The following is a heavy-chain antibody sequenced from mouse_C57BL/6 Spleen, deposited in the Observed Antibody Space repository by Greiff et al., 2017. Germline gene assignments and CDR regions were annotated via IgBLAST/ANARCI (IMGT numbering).Heavy chain of an antibody. Sequence: VQLQQSGPELVKPGASVKMSCKASGYTFTDYYMHWVKQKPGKGLEWIGEIYPGSGNTYYNEKFKGKATLTADTSSSTAYMQLSSLTSEDSAVYFCARAPIYYLFDYWGQGTTLTVSS. CDR3: RAPIYYLFDY. D-gene: IGHD1-1*01. CDR1: YTFTDYYM. J-gene: IGHJ2*01. V-gene: IGHV1-83*01. CDR2: YPGSGNTY.